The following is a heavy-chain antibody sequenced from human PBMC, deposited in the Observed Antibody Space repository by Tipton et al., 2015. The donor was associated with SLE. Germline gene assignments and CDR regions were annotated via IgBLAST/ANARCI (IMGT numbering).Heavy chain of an antibody. CDR1: GDSMNNYY. CDR2: IYKTGIT. D-gene: IGHD6-19*01. CDR3: ARGVAERLGLDF. Sequence: GLVKPSQTLSLTCSVSGDSMNNYYWSWIRQPAGMPLEWIGRIYKTGITNYNPSLKSRVTMSVDTSKNQFSLKLNSVTAADTALYFCARGVAERLGLDFWGQGSLVTVSS. V-gene: IGHV4-4*07. J-gene: IGHJ4*02.